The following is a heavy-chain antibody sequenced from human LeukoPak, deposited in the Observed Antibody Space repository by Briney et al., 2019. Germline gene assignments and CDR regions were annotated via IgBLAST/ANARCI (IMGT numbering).Heavy chain of an antibody. Sequence: GGSLRLSCAASALTFSNHGMNWVRQAPGKGLEWVSSISSSSSYIYYADSVKGRFTISRDNAKNSLYLQMNSLRAEDTAVYYCARRGRNYYGSGSPPGHLGYWGQGTLVTVSS. D-gene: IGHD3-10*01. CDR2: ISSSSSYI. J-gene: IGHJ4*02. CDR1: ALTFSNHG. V-gene: IGHV3-21*01. CDR3: ARRGRNYYGSGSPPGHLGY.